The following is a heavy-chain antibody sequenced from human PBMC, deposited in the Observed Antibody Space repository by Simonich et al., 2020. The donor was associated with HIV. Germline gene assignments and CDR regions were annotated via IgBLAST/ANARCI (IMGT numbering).Heavy chain of an antibody. J-gene: IGHJ4*02. CDR3: ARPIDDSGSRVDGDY. D-gene: IGHD1-26*01. V-gene: IGHV1-69*10. Sequence: QVQLVQSGAEVKKPGSSVKVSCKASGGTFSSYAISWVRQAPGQGLEWWGGIIPILSITNYAQKFQDRVTITADKSTSTAYMELSSLISEDTAVYYCARPIDDSGSRVDGDYWGQGTLVTVSS. CDR1: GGTFSSYA. CDR2: IIPILSIT.